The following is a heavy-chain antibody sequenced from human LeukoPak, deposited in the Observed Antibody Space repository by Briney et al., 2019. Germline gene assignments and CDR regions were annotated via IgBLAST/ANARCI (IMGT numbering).Heavy chain of an antibody. CDR3: ARELDGGSYNPDY. D-gene: IGHD1-26*01. J-gene: IGHJ4*02. CDR2: IRSDGINK. V-gene: IGHV3-30*02. Sequence: PGRSPRLSCAASGLTCNTNGTHWVHQAPSKGLEWVTFIRSDGINKYYADSVKGRFTISRDNSKDTLYLQMNSLRAEDTAVYYCARELDGGSYNPDYWGQGTLVTVSS. CDR1: GLTCNTNG.